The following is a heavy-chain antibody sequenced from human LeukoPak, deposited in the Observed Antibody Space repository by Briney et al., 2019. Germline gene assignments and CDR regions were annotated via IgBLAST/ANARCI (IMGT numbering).Heavy chain of an antibody. J-gene: IGHJ4*02. Sequence: PSETLSLTCTVSGGSISSYYWSWIRQPPGKGLEWIGYIYYSGSTNYNPSLKSRVTISVDTSKNQFPLKLSPGTAADTAVYYCARGSTLVRGAKSNYWGQGPLVTVSS. CDR1: GGSISSYY. CDR3: ARGSTLVRGAKSNY. D-gene: IGHD3-10*01. CDR2: IYYSGST. V-gene: IGHV4-59*08.